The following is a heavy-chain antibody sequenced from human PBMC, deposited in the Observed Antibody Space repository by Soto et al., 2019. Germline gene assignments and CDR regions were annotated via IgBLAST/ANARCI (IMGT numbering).Heavy chain of an antibody. V-gene: IGHV3-30-3*01. Sequence: GGSLRLSCAASGFTFSSYAMHWVRQAPGKGLEWVAVILYDGSNKYYADSVKGRFTISRDNSKNTLYLQMNSLRAEDTAVYYCSRAAGEQLVPAYYYYGMDVWGQGTTVTVYS. J-gene: IGHJ6*02. CDR3: SRAAGEQLVPAYYYYGMDV. CDR1: GFTFSSYA. CDR2: ILYDGSNK. D-gene: IGHD6-6*01.